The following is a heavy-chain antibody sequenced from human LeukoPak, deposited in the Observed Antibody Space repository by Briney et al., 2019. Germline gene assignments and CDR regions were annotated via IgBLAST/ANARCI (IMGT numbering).Heavy chain of an antibody. V-gene: IGHV3-23*01. CDR1: GFTFSSYA. J-gene: IGHJ4*02. D-gene: IGHD5-18*01. CDR2: ICCSGGST. CDR3: AKEKQLWLSVRYYFDY. Sequence: GGSLRLSCAASGFTFSSYAMSWVRQAPGKGLEWVSAICCSGGSTYYADSVKGRFTISRDNSKNTLYLQMNSLRAEDTAVYYCAKEKQLWLSVRYYFDYWGQGTLVTVSS.